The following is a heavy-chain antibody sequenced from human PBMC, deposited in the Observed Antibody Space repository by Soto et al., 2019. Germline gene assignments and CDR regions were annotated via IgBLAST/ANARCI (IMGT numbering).Heavy chain of an antibody. V-gene: IGHV3-11*01. CDR2: ISSSGTII. CDR3: ARGKSIFYGMDV. J-gene: IGHJ6*02. Sequence: QVQLVESGGGLVKPGGSLRLSCAASGFTFSDYYISWIRQAPGTGLEWVSYISSSGTIIYHADSVKGRFTISRDNAKNSLFLQMNSLRAEDTAVYYCARGKSIFYGMDVWGQGTTVTVSS. CDR1: GFTFSDYY. D-gene: IGHD2-15*01.